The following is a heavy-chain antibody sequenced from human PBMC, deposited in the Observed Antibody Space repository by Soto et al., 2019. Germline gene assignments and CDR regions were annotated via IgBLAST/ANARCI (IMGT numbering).Heavy chain of an antibody. CDR2: IDPNDSQT. V-gene: IGHV5-10-1*01. D-gene: IGHD3-3*01. CDR1: GYRLTSRW. Sequence: PGESLKISCKASGYRLTSRWINWVRQMPGQGLEWPGKIDPNDSQTTYNPSFQGHVTMSVDQAISTAFLEWRSVKAPDTAIYYCAVSQIFGVVDAFDLWGQGTLVTVSS. J-gene: IGHJ3*01. CDR3: AVSQIFGVVDAFDL.